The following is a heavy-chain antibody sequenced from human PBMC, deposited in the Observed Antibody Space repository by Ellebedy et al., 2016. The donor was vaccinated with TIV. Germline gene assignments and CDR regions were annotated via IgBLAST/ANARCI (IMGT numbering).Heavy chain of an antibody. CDR1: GFTFNNYN. CDR2: ISSDAITT. Sequence: GGSLRLSCAASGFTFNNYNMIWARQAPGKGLEWISYISSDAITTDYADSVKGRFTISRDNAKTSVYLQMNSLRAEDTAVYYCARDMGRWLQFLAYWGQGTLVTVSS. D-gene: IGHD5-24*01. CDR3: ARDMGRWLQFLAY. V-gene: IGHV3-48*03. J-gene: IGHJ4*02.